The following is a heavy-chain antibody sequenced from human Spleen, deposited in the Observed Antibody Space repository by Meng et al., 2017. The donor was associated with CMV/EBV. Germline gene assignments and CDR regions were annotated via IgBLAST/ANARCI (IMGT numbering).Heavy chain of an antibody. CDR3: ARWDDYGDYAGLDY. CDR2: IKQDGSEK. Sequence: GGSLRLSCAASEFTFSDYRMNWVRQAPGKGLEWVANIKQDGSEKYYVDSVKGRFTISRDNAKNSLYLQMNSLRAEDTAVYYCARWDDYGDYAGLDYWGQGTLVTVSS. D-gene: IGHD4-17*01. J-gene: IGHJ4*02. CDR1: EFTFSDYR. V-gene: IGHV3-7*01.